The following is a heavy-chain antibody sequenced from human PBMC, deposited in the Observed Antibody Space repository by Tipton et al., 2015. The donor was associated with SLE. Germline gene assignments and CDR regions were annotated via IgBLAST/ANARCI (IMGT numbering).Heavy chain of an antibody. V-gene: IGHV4-39*01. Sequence: TLSLTCTVSGGSISSSPYYWGWIRQPPGKGLEWIGSIYYSGSTYYNPSLKSRVTISVDTSKNQFSLNLSSVTAADTAVYYCASGYSTFDIWGQGTMVTVSS. CDR1: GGSISSSPYY. CDR2: IYYSGST. D-gene: IGHD6-13*01. CDR3: ASGYSTFDI. J-gene: IGHJ3*02.